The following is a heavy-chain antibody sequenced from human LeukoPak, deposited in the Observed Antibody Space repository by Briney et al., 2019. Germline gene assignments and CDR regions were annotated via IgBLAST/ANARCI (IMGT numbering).Heavy chain of an antibody. Sequence: PGGFLRLSCAASGFTFSSFGMHWLRQAPGKGLGWVAVIPNDRRNNYYADSVKGRSTISRDNSKNTLYLQMNSLRAEDTAVYYCATSRDYYDNNGYYPYYFDYWGQGTLVTVSS. J-gene: IGHJ4*02. CDR1: GFTFSSFG. V-gene: IGHV3-30*03. D-gene: IGHD3-22*01. CDR2: IPNDRRNN. CDR3: ATSRDYYDNNGYYPYYFDY.